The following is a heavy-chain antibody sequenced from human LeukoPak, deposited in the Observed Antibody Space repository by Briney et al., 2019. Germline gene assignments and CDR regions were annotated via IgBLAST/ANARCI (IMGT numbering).Heavy chain of an antibody. J-gene: IGHJ4*02. V-gene: IGHV3-23*01. CDR2: ISGSGGTT. CDR1: GFTFTNYA. Sequence: PGGSLRLSCAASGFTFTNYAMSWVRQAPGKGLEWVSTISGSGGTTYYADSVKGRFTISRDNSKNTLYLQMNSLRAEDTAVYYCAKEPDYGDYIYRGQGTLVTVSS. D-gene: IGHD4-17*01. CDR3: AKEPDYGDYIY.